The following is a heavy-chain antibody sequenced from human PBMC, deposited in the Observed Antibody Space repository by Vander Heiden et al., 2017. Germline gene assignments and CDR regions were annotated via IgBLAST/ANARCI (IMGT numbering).Heavy chain of an antibody. V-gene: IGHV3-30-3*01. Sequence: QVQLVEAGGGVVQPGRSLRLACAASGFTFSSYAMHWVRQAPGEGLEWGAVISYDGSNKYYADAVKGRFTISRDNAKNTLYLQMNSLRAEDTAVYYCATRDIVVVVAASGYYGMDVWGQGTTVTVS. CDR3: ATRDIVVVVAASGYYGMDV. D-gene: IGHD2-15*01. CDR1: GFTFSSYA. CDR2: ISYDGSNK. J-gene: IGHJ6*02.